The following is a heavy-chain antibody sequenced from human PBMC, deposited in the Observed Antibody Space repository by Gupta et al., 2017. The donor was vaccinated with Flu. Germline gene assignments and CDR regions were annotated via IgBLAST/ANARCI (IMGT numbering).Heavy chain of an antibody. D-gene: IGHD2-15*01. J-gene: IGHJ4*02. Sequence: EVQLVESGGGLVQPGGSLRLSCAASGFTFSSYWVHWVRQAPGKGLVWVSRINSDGSSTSYADSVKGRFTISRDNAKNTLYLKMNSLRAEDTAVYYCARDVPDKGGGRGFDYFDYWGQGTLVTVSS. CDR2: INSDGSST. CDR1: GFTFSSYW. V-gene: IGHV3-74*01. CDR3: ARDVPDKGGGRGFDYFDY.